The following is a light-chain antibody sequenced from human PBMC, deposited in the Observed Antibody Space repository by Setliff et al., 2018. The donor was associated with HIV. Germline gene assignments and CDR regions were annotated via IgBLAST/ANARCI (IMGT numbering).Light chain of an antibody. CDR2: YDS. V-gene: IGLV3-21*04. J-gene: IGLJ2*01. CDR1: NIGSKS. CDR3: HVWDSRSDHVV. Sequence: SYELTQPPSVSVAPRKTARITCGGNNIGSKSVHWYQQKPGQAPVLVIYYDSDRPSGIPERFSGSNSGNTATLTISRVEAGDEADYYCHVWDSRSDHVVFGGGTKVTVL.